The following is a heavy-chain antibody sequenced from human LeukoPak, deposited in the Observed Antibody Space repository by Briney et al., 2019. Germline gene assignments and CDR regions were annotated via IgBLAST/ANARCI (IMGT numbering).Heavy chain of an antibody. CDR3: ARGRGHSYGNFDY. V-gene: IGHV4-59*12. CDR1: GGSTCNFN. Sequence: SETLSLTCTVSGGSTCNFNWSWLWQPPGQELGGIGYIYYSGSTNYNPSLKSRVTISVDTSKNQFSLKLSSVTAADTAVYYCARGRGHSYGNFDYWGQGTMVTVSS. J-gene: IGHJ4*02. D-gene: IGHD5-18*01. CDR2: IYYSGST.